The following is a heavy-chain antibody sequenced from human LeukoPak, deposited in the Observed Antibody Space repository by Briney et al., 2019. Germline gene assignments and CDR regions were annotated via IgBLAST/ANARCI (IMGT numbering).Heavy chain of an antibody. CDR2: IDWDDDK. Sequence: SGPALVKPTHTLTLTCTFSGFSLSTSGMCVSWIRQPPGQALEWLARIDWDDDKYYSTSLKTRLTISKDTSKNQVVLTMTNVDPVDTATYYCARIRVATNSFDYWGQGTLVTVSS. CDR3: ARIRVATNSFDY. V-gene: IGHV2-70*11. D-gene: IGHD5-12*01. CDR1: GFSLSTSGMC. J-gene: IGHJ4*02.